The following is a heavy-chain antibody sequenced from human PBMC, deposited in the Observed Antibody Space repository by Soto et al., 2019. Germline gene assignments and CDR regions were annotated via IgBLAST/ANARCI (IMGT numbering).Heavy chain of an antibody. CDR1: GFIFDDFT. V-gene: IGHV3-43*01. J-gene: IGHJ4*01. Sequence: GGSLRLSCAASGFIFDDFTMHWVRLVPGKGLQWVSYINWDGRIAMYADSVEGRFTISRDNTNNHLYLQMYSLRSDDTALYYCAKDEGAAVESPGDWGHGTLVTVSS. CDR3: AKDEGAAVESPGD. CDR2: INWDGRIA. D-gene: IGHD6-13*01.